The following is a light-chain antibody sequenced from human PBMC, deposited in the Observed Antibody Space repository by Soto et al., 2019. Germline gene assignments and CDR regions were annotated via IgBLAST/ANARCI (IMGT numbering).Light chain of an antibody. CDR1: SSNIGNNT. Sequence: QSVLTQPPSASGTPGQRVTISCSGSSSNIGNNTVNWYQQLPETAPKLLIYSNNYRPSGVPDRFSGSKSGTSASLAISGLQSEDEADYYCATWDDSLNGYVFGTGTKLTVL. J-gene: IGLJ1*01. CDR3: ATWDDSLNGYV. V-gene: IGLV1-44*01. CDR2: SNN.